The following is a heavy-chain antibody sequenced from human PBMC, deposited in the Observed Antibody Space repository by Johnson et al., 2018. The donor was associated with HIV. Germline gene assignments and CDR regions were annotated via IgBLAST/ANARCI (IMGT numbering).Heavy chain of an antibody. CDR2: IYYDGTNK. J-gene: IGHJ3*01. D-gene: IGHD2-15*01. Sequence: QMQLVESGGGVVQPGRSLRLSCAASGFTFSSYAMHWVRQAPGKGLEWVAIIYYDGTNKYYADYVKGRFTISRDNSKNTLSLQMTSRRTEDTAVYYCARAAGVNVVVEDFDLWGQGTMVTVSS. CDR1: GFTFSSYA. V-gene: IGHV3-30*03. CDR3: ARAAGVNVVVEDFDL.